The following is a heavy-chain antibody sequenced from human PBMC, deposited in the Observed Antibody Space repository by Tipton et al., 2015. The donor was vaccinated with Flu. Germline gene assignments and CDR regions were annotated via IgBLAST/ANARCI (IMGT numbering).Heavy chain of an antibody. CDR2: ISHSGST. V-gene: IGHV4-34*01. CDR3: ARGRGRITMVRGVKGAFDI. CDR1: VGSFSGYY. D-gene: IGHD3-10*01. Sequence: TLSLTCAVYVGSFSGYYWSWIRQPPGKGLEWIGEISHSGSTNYNPSLKSRVTISVDTSKNQFSLKLSSVTAADTAVYYCARGRGRITMVRGVKGAFDIWGQGTMVTVSS. J-gene: IGHJ3*02.